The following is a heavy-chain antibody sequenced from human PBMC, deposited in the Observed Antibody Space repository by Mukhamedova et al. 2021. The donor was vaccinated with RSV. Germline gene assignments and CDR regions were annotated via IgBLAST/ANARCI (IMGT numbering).Heavy chain of an antibody. CDR3: ATEASCSSTSCPGAFDF. V-gene: IGHV3-15*01. Sequence: GKGLEWVGRIKRKSDDETTEYAAPVKGRFTISRDDSKETLYLQMNSLKTADTAVYYCATEASCSSTSCPGAFDFRGQGSLVIVSS. J-gene: IGHJ4*02. D-gene: IGHD2-2*01. CDR2: IKRKSDDETT.